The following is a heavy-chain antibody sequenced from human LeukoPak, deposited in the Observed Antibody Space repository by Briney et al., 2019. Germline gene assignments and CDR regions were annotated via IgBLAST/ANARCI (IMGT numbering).Heavy chain of an antibody. D-gene: IGHD6-13*01. CDR3: ARVWLDSGYSSSWLPYYFDY. J-gene: IGHJ4*02. Sequence: GGSLRLSCAASGFTFSSYAISWVRQAPGQGLEWMGGIIPIFGTANYAQKFQGRVTITADESTSTAYMELSSLRSEDTAVYYCARVWLDSGYSSSWLPYYFDYWGQGTLVTVSS. V-gene: IGHV1-69*01. CDR2: IIPIFGTA. CDR1: GFTFSSYA.